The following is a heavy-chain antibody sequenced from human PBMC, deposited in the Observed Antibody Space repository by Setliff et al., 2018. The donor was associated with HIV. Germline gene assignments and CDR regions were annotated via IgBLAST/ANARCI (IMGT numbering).Heavy chain of an antibody. CDR1: GHTFTTYA. CDR3: ARNYYDVWSLSFGGWFDP. V-gene: IGHV7-4-1*02. Sequence: GASVKVSCKSSGHTFTTYAMNWVRQAPGQGPEWMGWINTNTGNPTYAQGFTGRFVFSLDTSVSTAYLQISSLKAEDTAVYYCARNYYDVWSLSFGGWFDPWGQGTLVTVSS. D-gene: IGHD3-3*01. CDR2: INTNTGNP. J-gene: IGHJ5*02.